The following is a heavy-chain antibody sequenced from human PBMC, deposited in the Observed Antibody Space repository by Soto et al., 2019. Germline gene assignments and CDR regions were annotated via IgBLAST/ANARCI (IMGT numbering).Heavy chain of an antibody. CDR1: GFILSDCA. V-gene: IGHV3-23*01. CDR2: ISGSSGST. Sequence: GGSLRLSCATSGFILSDCAMNWVRQAPGKGLEWVSAISGSSGSTYYADSVKGRFTISRDNSKNTLYLQMNSLRAEDTAVYYCAKQQDDYVWGALIGPWGQGTLVTVPQ. D-gene: IGHD3-16*01. J-gene: IGHJ5*02. CDR3: AKQQDDYVWGALIGP.